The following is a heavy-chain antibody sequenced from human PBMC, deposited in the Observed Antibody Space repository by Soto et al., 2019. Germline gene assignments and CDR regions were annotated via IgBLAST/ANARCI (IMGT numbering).Heavy chain of an antibody. CDR3: AREIRVAGRRNYFDY. CDR1: GFTFSIYG. J-gene: IGHJ4*02. V-gene: IGHV3-23*01. Sequence: EVQLLESGGDLVQPGGSLRLSCAASGFTFSIYGMTWVRQAPGKGLEWVSYITGSGGGAYYADSVKGRFTISRDNSKSTLYLQMDSLRDDDRAIYYCAREIRVAGRRNYFDYWGQGTVVTVSS. D-gene: IGHD6-19*01. CDR2: ITGSGGGA.